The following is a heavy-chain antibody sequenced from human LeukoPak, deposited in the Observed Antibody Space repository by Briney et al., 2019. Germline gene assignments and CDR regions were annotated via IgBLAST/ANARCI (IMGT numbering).Heavy chain of an antibody. Sequence: SVKVSCKASGGTFSSYAISWVRQAPGQGLEWMGGIIPIFGTANYAQKFQGRVTITTDESTSTAYMGLSSLRSEDTAVYYCARAYYDFWSGYYSLDYWGQGTLVTVSS. CDR2: IIPIFGTA. J-gene: IGHJ4*02. CDR3: ARAYYDFWSGYYSLDY. CDR1: GGTFSSYA. D-gene: IGHD3-3*01. V-gene: IGHV1-69*05.